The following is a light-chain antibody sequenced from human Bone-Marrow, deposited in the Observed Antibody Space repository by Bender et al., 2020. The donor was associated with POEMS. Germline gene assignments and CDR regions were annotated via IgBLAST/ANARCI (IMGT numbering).Light chain of an antibody. V-gene: IGLV3-21*02. CDR1: NIGTKS. CDR3: QAWDTSSVV. Sequence: SYVLTQPSSVSVAPGQTASITCGGNNIGTKSVYWYQQKPGQAPVLVVYEDADRPSGIPERFSGSNSGNIATLTISGTQALDEADYYCQAWDTSSVVFGGGTKLTVL. CDR2: EDA. J-gene: IGLJ2*01.